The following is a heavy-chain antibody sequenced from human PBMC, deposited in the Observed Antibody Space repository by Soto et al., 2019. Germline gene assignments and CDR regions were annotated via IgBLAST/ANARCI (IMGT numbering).Heavy chain of an antibody. Sequence: PGGSLRLSCAASGFTFSSYAMHWVRRAPGKGLEWVAVMSYDGNNKYYVDSVKGRFTVSRDNSKNTLYLQMNSLRAEDTAVYYCAKDVPSPYGSGRGGYWGQGTLVTVSS. D-gene: IGHD3-10*01. V-gene: IGHV3-30-3*01. CDR1: GFTFSSYA. CDR3: AKDVPSPYGSGRGGY. J-gene: IGHJ4*02. CDR2: MSYDGNNK.